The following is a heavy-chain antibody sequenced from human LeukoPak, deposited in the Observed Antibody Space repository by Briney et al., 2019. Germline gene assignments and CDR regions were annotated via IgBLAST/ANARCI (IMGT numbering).Heavy chain of an antibody. Sequence: GGSLRLSCAASGFTFSSYAMSWVRQAPGKGLEWVSAISDSAYSTFYADSVKGRFTISRDNAKNSLYLQMNSLRVEDTALYYCARVRSVGGNPHAFNIWGQGTMVTVSS. D-gene: IGHD4-23*01. CDR3: ARVRSVGGNPHAFNI. V-gene: IGHV3-23*01. CDR1: GFTFSSYA. CDR2: ISDSAYST. J-gene: IGHJ3*02.